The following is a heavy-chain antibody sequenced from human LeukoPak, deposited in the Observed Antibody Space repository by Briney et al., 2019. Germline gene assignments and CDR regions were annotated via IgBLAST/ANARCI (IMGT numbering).Heavy chain of an antibody. D-gene: IGHD3-10*01. CDR1: GGSISSYY. J-gene: IGHJ6*02. CDR2: IYYSGST. Sequence: PSETLSLTCTVSGGSISSYYWSWIRQPPGKGLEWIGYIYYSGSTNYNPSLKGRVTISVDTSKNQFSLKLSSVTAADTAVYYCARGNYYGSGSYYYGMDVWGQGTTVTVSS. CDR3: ARGNYYGSGSYYYGMDV. V-gene: IGHV4-59*01.